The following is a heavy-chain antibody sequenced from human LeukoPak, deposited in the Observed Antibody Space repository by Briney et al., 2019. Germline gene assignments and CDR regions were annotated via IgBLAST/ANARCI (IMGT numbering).Heavy chain of an antibody. CDR3: ARGNYMDV. Sequence: SVKVSCKASGGTFSNYAINWARQAPGQGLEWMGGIIPIFGTANYAQKFQGRVTITTDESTSTAYMELSSLRSEDTAVYYCARGNYMDVWGKGTTVTVSS. CDR2: IIPIFGTA. J-gene: IGHJ6*03. V-gene: IGHV1-69*05. CDR1: GGTFSNYA.